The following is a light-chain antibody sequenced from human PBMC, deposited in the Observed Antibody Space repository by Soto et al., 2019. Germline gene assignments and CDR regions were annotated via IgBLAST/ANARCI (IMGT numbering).Light chain of an antibody. CDR2: DVS. CDR3: SSYTTSNTRQIV. Sequence: ALTQPASVSGSPGQAITISCTGTSRDGGGYNYVSWYQQHPGKAPKFMIYDVSNRPSGVSNRFSGSKSGNTASLTISGLQAEDEADYYCSSYTTSNTRQIVFGTGTKVTVL. V-gene: IGLV2-14*01. CDR1: SRDGGGYNY. J-gene: IGLJ1*01.